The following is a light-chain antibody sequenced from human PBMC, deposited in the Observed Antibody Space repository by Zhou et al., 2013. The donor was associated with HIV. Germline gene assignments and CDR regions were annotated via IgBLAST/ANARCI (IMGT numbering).Light chain of an antibody. CDR2: GAS. CDR1: HTVTSNY. V-gene: IGKV3D-20*02. Sequence: IVLTQSPDTLSLSPGERATLSCRASHTVTSNYLAWYQHKPGQGPKVLIFGASTRANGIPGRFSGSGSGTDFTLTISSLEPEDFAVYYCQQTTNWPRCSFGQGTKLEI. J-gene: IGKJ2*04. CDR3: QQTTNWPRCS.